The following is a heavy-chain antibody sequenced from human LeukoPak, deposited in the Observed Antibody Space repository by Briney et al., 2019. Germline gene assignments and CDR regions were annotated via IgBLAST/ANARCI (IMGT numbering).Heavy chain of an antibody. D-gene: IGHD3-10*01. CDR1: GGSISSYY. J-gene: IGHJ4*02. Sequence: SETLSLTCTVSGGSISSYYWSWIRQPPGKGLEWIGYIYYSGSTNYNPSLKSRVTISVDTSKNQFSLKLSSVTAADTAVYYCASIAYGSGSTLIDYWGQGTLVTVSS. V-gene: IGHV4-59*08. CDR3: ASIAYGSGSTLIDY. CDR2: IYYSGST.